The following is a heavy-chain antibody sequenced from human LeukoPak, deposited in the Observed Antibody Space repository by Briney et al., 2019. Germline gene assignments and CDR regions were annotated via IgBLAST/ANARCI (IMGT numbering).Heavy chain of an antibody. J-gene: IGHJ4*02. D-gene: IGHD6-6*01. CDR1: RFTFSNYA. Sequence: GGSLRLSCAASRFTFSNYAMTWLRQAPGKGLEWVSAISGSGGSTYYADSVRGRFTVSRDNSKNTLYLQMDSLRAEDTAVYYCANTHCDSSPIVWNFWGQGTLVTVSS. CDR2: ISGSGGST. V-gene: IGHV3-23*01. CDR3: ANTHCDSSPIVWNF.